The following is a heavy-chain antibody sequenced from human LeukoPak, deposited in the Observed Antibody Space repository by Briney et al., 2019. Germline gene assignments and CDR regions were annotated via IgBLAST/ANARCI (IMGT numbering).Heavy chain of an antibody. D-gene: IGHD1-26*01. Sequence: SGGSQRLSCAASGFTFSTYSMIWVRQAPGKGLEWVSSIGSSGRNTHSAYSVKGRFTISRDNAKNSLYLQMDSLRAEDTAVYYCASIEEPHYFEYWGQGTLVTVSS. J-gene: IGHJ4*02. CDR1: GFTFSTYS. CDR2: IGSSGRNT. V-gene: IGHV3-21*01. CDR3: ASIEEPHYFEY.